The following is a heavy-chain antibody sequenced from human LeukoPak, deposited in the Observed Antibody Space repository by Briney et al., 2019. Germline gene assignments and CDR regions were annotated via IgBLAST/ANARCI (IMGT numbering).Heavy chain of an antibody. J-gene: IGHJ5*02. Sequence: ASVKVSCKASGYTFTSYGIAWVRQAPGQGLQWMGWISANNGDTSYSQKLQGRVTMTTDTSTSTAYMELRSLRSDDTAVYYCARDIDYLNWFDPWGQGTLVTVSS. CDR1: GYTFTSYG. CDR3: ARDIDYLNWFDP. CDR2: ISANNGDT. V-gene: IGHV1-18*01. D-gene: IGHD2/OR15-2a*01.